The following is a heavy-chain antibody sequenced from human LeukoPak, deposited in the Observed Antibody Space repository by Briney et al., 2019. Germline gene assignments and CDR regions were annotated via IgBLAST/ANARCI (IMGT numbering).Heavy chain of an antibody. D-gene: IGHD3-22*01. CDR1: EFTFSRYW. CDR3: ARQLRGVIVVVITAMDHPFDI. J-gene: IGHJ3*02. Sequence: GGSLRLSCAASEFTFSRYWMSWVRQAPGKGLEWVANINQDGSEKYYVDSVQGRFTISRDNAKNSLYLQMNSPRAEDTAVYYCARQLRGVIVVVITAMDHPFDIWGQGTMVTVSS. CDR2: INQDGSEK. V-gene: IGHV3-7*01.